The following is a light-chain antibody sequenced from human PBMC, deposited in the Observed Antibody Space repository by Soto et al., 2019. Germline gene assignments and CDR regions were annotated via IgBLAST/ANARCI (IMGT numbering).Light chain of an antibody. J-gene: IGLJ1*01. CDR1: SSDVGGYDY. CDR3: SSYTGGNPSYV. Sequence: VLTQPPSAAGSPGQSVTISCTGTSSDVGGYDYVSWYQQHPGKAPKLMIYEVTIRPSGVSDRFSVSKSGTTASLTVSGLQAEDEADYYCSSYTGGNPSYVFRTGTTVSVL. V-gene: IGLV2-8*01. CDR2: EVT.